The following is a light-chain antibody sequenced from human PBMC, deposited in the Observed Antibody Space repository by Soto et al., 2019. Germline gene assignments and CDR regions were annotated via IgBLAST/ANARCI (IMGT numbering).Light chain of an antibody. Sequence: QSVLTQPPSVSGAPGQRVTISCTGSSSNIGAGYDVHWYQQLPGTDPKLLIYGNSNRPSGVPDRFSGSKSGTSASLAITGLQAEDEADYYCQSYDSSLSGYVFVTGTKLTVL. V-gene: IGLV1-40*01. CDR3: QSYDSSLSGYV. CDR2: GNS. CDR1: SSNIGAGYD. J-gene: IGLJ1*01.